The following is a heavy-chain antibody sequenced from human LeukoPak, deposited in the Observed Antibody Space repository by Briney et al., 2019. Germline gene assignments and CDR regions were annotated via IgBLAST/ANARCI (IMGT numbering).Heavy chain of an antibody. CDR1: GFTFSDYY. J-gene: IGHJ6*03. CDR2: ISSDGSTI. V-gene: IGHV3-11*01. D-gene: IGHD2-2*01. Sequence: GGSLRLSCAASGFTFSDYYMSWIRQAPGKGLEWVSYISSDGSTIYYADSVKGRFTISRDNAKNSLYLQMNSLRAEDTALYYCAREDIVVVPAASYYYYMDVWGKGTTVTVSS. CDR3: AREDIVVVPAASYYYYMDV.